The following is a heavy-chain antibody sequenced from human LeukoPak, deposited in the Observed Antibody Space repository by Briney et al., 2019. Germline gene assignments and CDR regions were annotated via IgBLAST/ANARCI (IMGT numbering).Heavy chain of an antibody. CDR2: IRSKANNYAT. J-gene: IGHJ4*02. V-gene: IGHV3-73*01. Sequence: GSLKLSCAASGFTFSGSAIHWVRQASGKGLEWVGRIRSKANNYATTYAASVKGRLTIARDDSKNTVHLQMNSLKTEDTAVYWCTSRTGSGSYYFDYWGQGTLVTVSS. CDR3: TSRTGSGSYYFDY. D-gene: IGHD3-10*01. CDR1: GFTFSGSA.